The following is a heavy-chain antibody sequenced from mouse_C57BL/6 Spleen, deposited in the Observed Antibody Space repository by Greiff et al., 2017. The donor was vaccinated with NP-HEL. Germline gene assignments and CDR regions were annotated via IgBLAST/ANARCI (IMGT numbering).Heavy chain of an antibody. CDR3: ARVDYRRSCEIDV. V-gene: IGHV1-69*01. J-gene: IGHJ1*03. CDR1: GYTFTSYW. D-gene: IGHD1-1*01. Sequence: QVQLQQSGAELVMPGASVKLSCKASGYTFTSYWMHWVKQRPGQGLEWIGEIDPSDGYTNYNQKFKGKSTLTVDKSSSTAYMQLSSLTSEDSAVYYCARVDYRRSCEIDVWGTGTTVTVSS. CDR2: IDPSDGYT.